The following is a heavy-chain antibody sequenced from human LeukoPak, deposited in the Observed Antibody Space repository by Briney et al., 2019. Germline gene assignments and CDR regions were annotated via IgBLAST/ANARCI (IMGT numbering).Heavy chain of an antibody. CDR2: ISSGSSAI. J-gene: IGHJ4*02. V-gene: IGHV3-21*01. D-gene: IGHD3-10*01. Sequence: GGSLRLSCEASGFTFTTYSMTWVRQAPGKGLEWVSIISSGSSAIFSADALKGRFTISRDDAKNLLYLDMNSLRAEDTAVYYCARAGFTFSDYFGSFFDYWGQGTLVTVSS. CDR1: GFTFTTYS. CDR3: ARAGFTFSDYFGSFFDY.